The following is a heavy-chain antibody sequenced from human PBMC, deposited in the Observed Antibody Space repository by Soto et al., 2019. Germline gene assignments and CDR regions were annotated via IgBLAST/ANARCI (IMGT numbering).Heavy chain of an antibody. CDR2: FFIGGNT. Sequence: SLPMSLTRPVGGGCMSSSRTYYWSRMRQPPGKGLEWIASFFIGGNTYYNPSVKSRVTISVDTSKNQFSLKLSSVTAADTAVYYCARSDSSSWYGLSWFDPWGQGTLVTVSS. CDR3: ARSDSSSWYGLSWFDP. V-gene: IGHV4-39*07. J-gene: IGHJ5*02. D-gene: IGHD6-13*01. CDR1: GGCMSSSRTYY.